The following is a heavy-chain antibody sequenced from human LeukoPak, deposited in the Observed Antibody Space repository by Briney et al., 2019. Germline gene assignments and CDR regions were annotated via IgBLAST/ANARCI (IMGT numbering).Heavy chain of an antibody. V-gene: IGHV3-23*01. CDR1: GFTFSSYA. CDR3: AKGYDFWSGTTNWFDP. D-gene: IGHD3-3*01. Sequence: GGSLRLSCAASGFTFSSYAMSWVRQAPGRGLEWVSTITGSADTTSYADSVKGRFTVSRDSSKNTLYLQMNSLRAEDTAVYYCAKGYDFWSGTTNWFDPWGQGTLVTVSS. J-gene: IGHJ5*02. CDR2: ITGSADTT.